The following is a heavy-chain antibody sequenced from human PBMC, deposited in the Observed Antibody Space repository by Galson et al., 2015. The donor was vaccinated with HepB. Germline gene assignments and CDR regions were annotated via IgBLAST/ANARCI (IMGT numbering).Heavy chain of an antibody. V-gene: IGHV1-46*03. CDR3: ALPDGDCGGDCSLIFPTNYYYYGMDV. Sequence: SVKVSCKASGYTFTSYYMHWVRQAPGQGLEWMGIINPSGGSTSYAQKFQGRVTMTRDTSTSTVYTELSSLRSEDTAVYYCALPDGDCGGDCSLIFPTNYYYYGMDVWGQGTTVTVSS. CDR2: INPSGGST. CDR1: GYTFTSYY. D-gene: IGHD2-21*02. J-gene: IGHJ6*02.